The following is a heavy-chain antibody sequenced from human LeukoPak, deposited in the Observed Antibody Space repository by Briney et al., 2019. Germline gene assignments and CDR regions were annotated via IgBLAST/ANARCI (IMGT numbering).Heavy chain of an antibody. J-gene: IGHJ6*03. CDR1: GYTFTGYY. V-gene: IGHV1-2*02. CDR3: ASQYCNSIACHYYLDV. D-gene: IGHD2/OR15-2a*01. CDR2: INPNSGGT. Sequence: ASVKVSCKASGYTFTGYYMHWVRQAPGQGLEWMGWINPNSGGTNYAQKFQGRVTMTRDTSISTAYMELSRLRSDDTAVYYCASQYCNSIACHYYLDVWGKGTTVTVSS.